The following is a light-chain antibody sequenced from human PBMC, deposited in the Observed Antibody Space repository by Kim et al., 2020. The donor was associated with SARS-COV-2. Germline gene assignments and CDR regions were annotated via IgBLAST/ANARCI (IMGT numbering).Light chain of an antibody. CDR1: ALPKQY. J-gene: IGLJ2*01. V-gene: IGLV3-25*03. CDR3: QSADSSGTPLEV. Sequence: PGQTARITCSGDALPKQYAYWYQQKPGQAPVLVIYKDSERPSGIPERFSGASSGTTVTLTISGVQAEDEADYYCQSADSSGTPLEVFGGGTQLTVL. CDR2: KDS.